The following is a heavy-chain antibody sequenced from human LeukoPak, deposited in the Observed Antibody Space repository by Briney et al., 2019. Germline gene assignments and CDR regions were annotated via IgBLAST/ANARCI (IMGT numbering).Heavy chain of an antibody. CDR3: ATDLASSWTD. Sequence: ASVKVSCKASGYTFTSYAMNWVRQAPGQGLEWMGWINPNINGTNYAQKFQGRVTMTGDRSISTAYMELSSLRSEDTAVYYCATDLASSWTDWGQGTLVTVSS. D-gene: IGHD6-13*01. J-gene: IGHJ4*02. CDR2: INPNINGT. CDR1: GYTFTSYA. V-gene: IGHV1-2*02.